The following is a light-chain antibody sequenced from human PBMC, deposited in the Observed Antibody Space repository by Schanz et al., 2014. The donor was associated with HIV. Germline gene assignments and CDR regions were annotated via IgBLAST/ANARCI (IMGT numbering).Light chain of an antibody. CDR2: DDK. V-gene: IGLV1-40*01. CDR3: SSYAATSNVL. CDR1: AFNVGQNY. Sequence: QSVLTQPPSVSAAPGQRVTISCSGSAFNVGQNYVSWYQQFPGTAPKLLIYDDKKRPSGVPDRFAGSKSGTSASLTITGLQAEDEADYYCSSYAATSNVLFGGGTKLTVL. J-gene: IGLJ3*02.